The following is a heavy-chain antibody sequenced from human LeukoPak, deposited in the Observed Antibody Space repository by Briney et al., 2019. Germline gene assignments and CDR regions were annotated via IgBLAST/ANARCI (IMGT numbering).Heavy chain of an antibody. J-gene: IGHJ3*02. Sequence: GASVKVSCKASGGTFSSYAISWVRQAPGQGLEWMGGIIPIFGTANYAQKFQGRVTITADESTSTAYMELSSLRSEDTAVYYCASQERDGDYELLHAFGIWGQGTMVTVSS. CDR2: IIPIFGTA. CDR1: GGTFSSYA. CDR3: ASQERDGDYELLHAFGI. V-gene: IGHV1-69*13. D-gene: IGHD4-17*01.